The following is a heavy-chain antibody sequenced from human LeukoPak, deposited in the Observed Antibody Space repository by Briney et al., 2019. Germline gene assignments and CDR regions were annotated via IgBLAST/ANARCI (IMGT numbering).Heavy chain of an antibody. CDR2: IWYDGSNK. Sequence: GGSLRLSCAASGFTFSSYGMHWVRQAPGKGREWVAVIWYDGSNKYYADSVKGRFTISRDNSKNTLYLQMNSLRAEDTAVYYCARDIAVAGTAILALDYWGQGTLVTVSS. CDR3: ARDIAVAGTAILALDY. V-gene: IGHV3-33*01. CDR1: GFTFSSYG. D-gene: IGHD6-19*01. J-gene: IGHJ4*02.